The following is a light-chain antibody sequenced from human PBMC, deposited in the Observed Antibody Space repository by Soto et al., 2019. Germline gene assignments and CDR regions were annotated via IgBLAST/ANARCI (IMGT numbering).Light chain of an antibody. V-gene: IGKV1-5*01. J-gene: IGKJ1*01. CDR1: QSISGW. Sequence: DIHMTQSPSTLSASVGERVTSTCRASQSISGWLAWYQQKPGKAPKLLIYDVSSLESGVPSRFSGSGSGTEFTLAISSLQPDDFATYYCQQYNSYPWTFGQGTKVDI. CDR3: QQYNSYPWT. CDR2: DVS.